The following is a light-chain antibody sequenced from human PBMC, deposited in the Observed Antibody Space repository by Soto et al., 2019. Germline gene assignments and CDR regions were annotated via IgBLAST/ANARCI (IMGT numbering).Light chain of an antibody. CDR2: KAS. J-gene: IGKJ2*01. Sequence: DIQMTQSPSTLSASVGDRVTITCRASQNINSWLAWYQQKPAKAPKLLIYKASSLESGVPSRFSGSGSGTEFTLTISSLQADDFATYYCQQYNNWYTFGQGTKLEIK. CDR3: QQYNNWYT. CDR1: QNINSW. V-gene: IGKV1-5*03.